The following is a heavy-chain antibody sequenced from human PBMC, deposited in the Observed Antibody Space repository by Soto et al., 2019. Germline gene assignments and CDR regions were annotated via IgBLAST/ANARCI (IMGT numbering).Heavy chain of an antibody. V-gene: IGHV1-69*19. CDR3: AREVQVHTPAFVY. Sequence: QVQLVQSGAEMKKPGSSVKVSCQSSGGTFNTYAMNWVRQAPGQGPEWMGDISPMFCAANYAPKFKGRVNITADESTGTSYMQLSSLTSEDTALYFCAREVQVHTPAFVYWGQGTLVTVSS. D-gene: IGHD3-10*01. CDR1: GGTFNTYA. CDR2: ISPMFCAA. J-gene: IGHJ4*02.